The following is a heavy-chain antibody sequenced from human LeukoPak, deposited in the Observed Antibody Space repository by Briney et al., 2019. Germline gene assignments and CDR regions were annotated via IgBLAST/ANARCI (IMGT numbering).Heavy chain of an antibody. Sequence: ASVKVSCKASGYTFSDFYMHWVRQAPGQGPEWMGWINSNSGATRYEQKFQGRVTMTRDMSIATGYMELHSLTSDDTATYYCVRLRGDRTFDSWGQGTLVIVSS. V-gene: IGHV1-2*02. D-gene: IGHD1-14*01. CDR2: INSNSGAT. CDR3: VRLRGDRTFDS. CDR1: GYTFSDFY. J-gene: IGHJ4*02.